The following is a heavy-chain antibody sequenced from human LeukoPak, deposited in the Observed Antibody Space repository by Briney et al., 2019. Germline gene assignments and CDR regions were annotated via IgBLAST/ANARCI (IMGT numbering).Heavy chain of an antibody. CDR3: ARRRFGELYPVSFDY. V-gene: IGHV1-69*05. CDR1: GGTFSSYA. CDR2: IIPIFGTA. Sequence: LVKVSCKASGGTFSSYAISWVRQAPGQGLEWMGRIIPIFGTANYAQKFQGRVTITTDESTSTAYMELSSLRSEDTAVYYCARRRFGELYPVSFDYWGQGTLVTVSS. J-gene: IGHJ4*02. D-gene: IGHD3-10*01.